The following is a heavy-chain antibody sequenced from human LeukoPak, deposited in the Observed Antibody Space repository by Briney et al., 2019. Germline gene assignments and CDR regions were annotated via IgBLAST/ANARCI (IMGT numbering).Heavy chain of an antibody. CDR1: GFTFSSYW. J-gene: IGHJ4*02. D-gene: IGHD2-21*01. Sequence: PGGSLRLSCAASGFTFSSYWMSWVRQAPGKGLEWVANIKQDGSEKYYVDSVKGRFTISRDNAKNSLYLQMNSLKTEDTAVYYCTTDIVVVKGWDYWGQGTLVTVSS. CDR2: IKQDGSEK. V-gene: IGHV3-7*03. CDR3: TTDIVVVKGWDY.